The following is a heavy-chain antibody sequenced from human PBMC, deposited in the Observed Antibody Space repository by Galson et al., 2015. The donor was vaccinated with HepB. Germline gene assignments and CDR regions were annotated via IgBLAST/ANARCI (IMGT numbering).Heavy chain of an antibody. J-gene: IGHJ4*02. V-gene: IGHV3-11*06. CDR1: GFTFSDYY. D-gene: IGHD4-17*01. Sequence: SLRLSCAASGFTFSDYYMSWIRQAPGKGLEWLSYISRTGTYTNYADSVKGRFTISRDNAKNSLYLQMNNLRAEDTAVYYCARVADADYGDHSHFDYWGQRTLVTVSS. CDR3: ARVADADYGDHSHFDY. CDR2: ISRTGTYT.